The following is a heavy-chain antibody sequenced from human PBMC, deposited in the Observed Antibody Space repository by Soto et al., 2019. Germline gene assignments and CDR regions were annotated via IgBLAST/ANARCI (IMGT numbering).Heavy chain of an antibody. D-gene: IGHD1-26*01. CDR2: ISGSGGST. Sequence: EVQLLESGGGLVQPGGSLRLSCAASGFTFSSYAMNWVRQAPGKGLEWVSVISGSGGSTYYADSVKGRFTISRDNSKHTLYLQMNSLRAEDTAVYYCARRGSGSDYDYWGQGTRVTVSS. V-gene: IGHV3-23*01. CDR1: GFTFSSYA. CDR3: ARRGSGSDYDY. J-gene: IGHJ4*02.